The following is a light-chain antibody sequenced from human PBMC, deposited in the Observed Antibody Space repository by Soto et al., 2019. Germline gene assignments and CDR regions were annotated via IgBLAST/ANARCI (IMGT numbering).Light chain of an antibody. J-gene: IGKJ4*01. CDR2: DAS. V-gene: IGKV3-11*01. Sequence: EIVLTQSPATLSLSPGERATISCRASQSVSSFLAWYQQKPGQAPRLLISDASNRATGIPARFSGSGSGTDFTLTISSLEPEDFAVYYCQQRSTWPLTFGGGTKVENK. CDR1: QSVSSF. CDR3: QQRSTWPLT.